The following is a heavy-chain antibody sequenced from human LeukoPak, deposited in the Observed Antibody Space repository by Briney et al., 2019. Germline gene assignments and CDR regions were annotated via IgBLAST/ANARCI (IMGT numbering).Heavy chain of an antibody. J-gene: IGHJ6*03. Sequence: GASVKVSCKASGYTFTSYGISWVRQAPGQGLEWMGWISAYNGNTNYAQKLQGRVTMTTDTSTSTAYMELSSLRSEDTAVYYCARWIQLRPFAYYMDVWGKGTTVTVSS. D-gene: IGHD5-18*01. CDR2: ISAYNGNT. CDR1: GYTFTSYG. V-gene: IGHV1-18*01. CDR3: ARWIQLRPFAYYMDV.